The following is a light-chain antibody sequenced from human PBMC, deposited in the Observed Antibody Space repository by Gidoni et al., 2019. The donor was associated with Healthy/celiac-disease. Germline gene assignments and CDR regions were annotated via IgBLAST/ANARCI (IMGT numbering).Light chain of an antibody. CDR2: WAS. V-gene: IGKV4-1*01. CDR3: QQYDSSPWT. CDR1: QSVLYSSNNKNY. Sequence: DIVMTQSPDSLAVSLGEGATIRCQSSQSVLYSSNNKNYLVWYQQKPGQPPKVLIYWASTRESGGTDRFSGSGSGTDFTLTINSLQAEDVAVYYCQQYDSSPWTFGQXTKVEIK. J-gene: IGKJ1*01.